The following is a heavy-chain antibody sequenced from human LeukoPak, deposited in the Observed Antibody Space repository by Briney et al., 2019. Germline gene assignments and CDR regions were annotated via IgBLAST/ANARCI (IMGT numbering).Heavy chain of an antibody. Sequence: GGSLRLSCAASGFTFSSYGMHWVRQAPGKGLEWVAVIWYDGSNKYYADSVKGRFTISRDNSRNTLYLQMNSLRAEDTAVYYCARDVTAARTGYFHYWGQGALVTVSS. CDR3: ARDVTAARTGYFHY. D-gene: IGHD6-6*01. CDR2: IWYDGSNK. J-gene: IGHJ4*02. CDR1: GFTFSSYG. V-gene: IGHV3-33*08.